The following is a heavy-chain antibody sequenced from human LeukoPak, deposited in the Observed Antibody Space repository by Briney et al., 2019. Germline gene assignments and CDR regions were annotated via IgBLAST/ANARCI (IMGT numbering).Heavy chain of an antibody. CDR3: ARAILRGVIHG. D-gene: IGHD3-10*01. CDR1: GFTFSSYW. J-gene: IGHJ4*02. V-gene: IGHV3-74*01. Sequence: PGGSLRLSCAASGFTFSSYWMHWVRQAPGKGLVWVSRVNSDGSSTSYADSVKGRFTISRDNAKNTLYLQMNSLRAEDTAVYYCARAILRGVIHGWGQGTLVTVSS. CDR2: VNSDGSST.